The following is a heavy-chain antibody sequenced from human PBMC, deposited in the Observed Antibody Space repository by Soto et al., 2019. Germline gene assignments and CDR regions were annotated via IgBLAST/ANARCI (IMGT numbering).Heavy chain of an antibody. CDR2: INPNSGGT. V-gene: IGHV1-2*04. CDR3: ARTSFVVVPAATPRGYFDL. Sequence: QVQLVQSGAEVKKPGASVKVSCKASGYTFTGYYMHWVRQAPGQGLEWMGWINPNSGGTNYAQKFQGWVTMTRDTAISTAYMELSRLRSDDTAVYYCARTSFVVVPAATPRGYFDLWGRGTLVTVSS. J-gene: IGHJ2*01. D-gene: IGHD2-2*01. CDR1: GYTFTGYY.